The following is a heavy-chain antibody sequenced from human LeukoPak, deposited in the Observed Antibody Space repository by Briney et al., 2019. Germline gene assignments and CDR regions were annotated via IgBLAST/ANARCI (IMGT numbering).Heavy chain of an antibody. D-gene: IGHD6-19*01. CDR1: GGSVSSGSYY. J-gene: IGHJ4*02. V-gene: IGHV4-61*01. CDR2: IYYSGST. Sequence: SETLSLTCTVSGGSVSSGSYYWSWIRQPPGKGLEWIGYIYYSGSTNYNPPLKSRVTISVDTSKNQFSLKLSSVTAADTAVYYCASSKARGGWYMWSFDYWGQGTLVTVSS. CDR3: ASSKARGGWYMWSFDY.